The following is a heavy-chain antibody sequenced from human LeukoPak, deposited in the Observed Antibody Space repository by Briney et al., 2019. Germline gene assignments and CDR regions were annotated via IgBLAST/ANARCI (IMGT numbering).Heavy chain of an antibody. V-gene: IGHV3-7*03. CDR3: ATHLRYSFNI. D-gene: IGHD3-9*01. J-gene: IGHJ3*02. Sequence: GGSLRLSCSASGFTLRSFWMSWVRQASGKGLEWVGNIKQDGNEKYYVDSVKGRFTISRDNAKNSLYLQMNSLRVEDTAVYYCATHLRYSFNIWGQGTMVTVSS. CDR1: GFTLRSFW. CDR2: IKQDGNEK.